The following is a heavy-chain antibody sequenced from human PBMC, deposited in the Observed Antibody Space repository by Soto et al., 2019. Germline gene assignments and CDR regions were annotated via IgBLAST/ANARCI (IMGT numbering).Heavy chain of an antibody. Sequence: GGSLRLSCAASGFTFSSYWIHWVRQAPGKGLMWVSRINSDGSSTSYADSVKGRFTISRDNAKNTLYLQMNSLRAEDTAVYYCASGDCSSVRCFAGGGNYYYYMDVWGKGTTVTVSS. J-gene: IGHJ6*03. CDR2: INSDGSST. CDR3: ASGDCSSVRCFAGGGNYYYYMDV. CDR1: GFTFSSYW. V-gene: IGHV3-74*01. D-gene: IGHD2-2*01.